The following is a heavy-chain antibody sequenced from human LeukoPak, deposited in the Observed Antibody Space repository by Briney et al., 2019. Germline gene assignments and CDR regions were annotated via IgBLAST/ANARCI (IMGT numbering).Heavy chain of an antibody. J-gene: IGHJ5*02. CDR3: ARSRYYYGSGSSWFDP. CDR2: INPNSGGT. Sequence: ASVKVSCKTSGYTFSDYYIHWVRQAPGQGLEWMGWINPNSGGTNYAQKFQGRVTMTRDTSISTAYMELSRLRSDDTAVYYCARSRYYYGSGSSWFDPWGQGTLVTVSS. CDR1: GYTFSDYY. D-gene: IGHD3-10*01. V-gene: IGHV1-2*02.